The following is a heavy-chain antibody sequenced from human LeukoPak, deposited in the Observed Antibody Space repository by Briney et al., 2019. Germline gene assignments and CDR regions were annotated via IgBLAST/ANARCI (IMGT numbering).Heavy chain of an antibody. CDR3: ARSAAGLYYFDY. CDR2: ISYDGSNK. D-gene: IGHD6-13*01. CDR1: GFTFSSYA. Sequence: GGSLRLSCAASGFTFSSYAMHWVRQAPGKGLEWVAVISYDGSNKYYADSVKGRFTISRDNSKNTLYLQMNSLRAEGTAVYYCARSAAGLYYFDYWGQGTLVTVSS. J-gene: IGHJ4*02. V-gene: IGHV3-30*04.